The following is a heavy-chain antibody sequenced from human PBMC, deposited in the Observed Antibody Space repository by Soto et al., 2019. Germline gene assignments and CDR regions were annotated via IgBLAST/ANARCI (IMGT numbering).Heavy chain of an antibody. Sequence: ASVKVSCKASGGTFINYAISWVRQAPGQGLEWMGGIIPIFGTINYARKFQGRVTITADKSTGTAYMELSSLRSEDTAMYYCARDYYDGSGSYSWYFDVWARGTLVTVSS. J-gene: IGHJ2*01. CDR3: ARDYYDGSGSYSWYFDV. D-gene: IGHD3-22*01. CDR2: IIPIFGTI. V-gene: IGHV1-69*06. CDR1: GGTFINYA.